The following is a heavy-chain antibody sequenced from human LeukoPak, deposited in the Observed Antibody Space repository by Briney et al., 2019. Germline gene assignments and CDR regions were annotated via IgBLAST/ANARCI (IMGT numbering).Heavy chain of an antibody. D-gene: IGHD2-21*02. CDR2: IYYSGST. Sequence: PSETLSLTCTVSGGSISSGDYYWSWIRQPPGKGLEWIGYIYYSGSTYYNPSLKSRVTISVDTSKNQFSLKLSSVTAADTAVYYCARSYCGGDCYPEAFDIWGQGTMVTVSS. V-gene: IGHV4-30-4*01. CDR3: ARSYCGGDCYPEAFDI. CDR1: GGSISSGDYY. J-gene: IGHJ3*02.